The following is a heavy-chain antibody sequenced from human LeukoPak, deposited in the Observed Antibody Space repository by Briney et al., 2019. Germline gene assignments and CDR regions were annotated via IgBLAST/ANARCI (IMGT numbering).Heavy chain of an antibody. J-gene: IGHJ4*02. CDR2: INPNSGGT. V-gene: IGHV1-2*02. CDR3: ANVVSGSSIDY. D-gene: IGHD1-26*01. Sequence: ASVKVSCKASGYTFTGYYMHWVRQAAGQGLEWMGWINPNSGGTIYAQKFQGRVTMTRDTSISTAYMELSRLRSDDTAVYYCANVVSGSSIDYWGQGTLVTVSS. CDR1: GYTFTGYY.